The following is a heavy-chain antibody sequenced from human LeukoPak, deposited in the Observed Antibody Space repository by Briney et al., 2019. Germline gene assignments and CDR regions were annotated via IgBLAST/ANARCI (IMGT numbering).Heavy chain of an antibody. CDR2: VHLDGRT. J-gene: IGHJ2*01. CDR3: ARRDSSSYWYFDL. V-gene: IGHV4-4*02. D-gene: IGHD3-22*01. Sequence: PSETLSLTCGVSGGSVINTNWWTWVRQPPGKGLEWIGEVHLDGRTNYNPSLESRLTMSVDVSENQVSLKLTPVTAADTAVYFCARRDSSSYWYFDLWGRGTLVTVSS. CDR1: GGSVINTNW.